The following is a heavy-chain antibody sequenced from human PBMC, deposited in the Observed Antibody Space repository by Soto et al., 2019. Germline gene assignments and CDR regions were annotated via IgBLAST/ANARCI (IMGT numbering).Heavy chain of an antibody. CDR2: ISSSSSTI. CDR3: ARDSAFGETPGGYFDF. V-gene: IGHV3-48*01. D-gene: IGHD3-10*01. Sequence: PGGSLRLSCAASGFTFSSYSMNWVRQAPGKGLEWVSYISSSSSTIYYADSVKGRFTISRDKAKNSLYLQMNSLRAEDTAVYYCARDSAFGETPGGYFDFWGQGTLVTVSS. J-gene: IGHJ4*02. CDR1: GFTFSSYS.